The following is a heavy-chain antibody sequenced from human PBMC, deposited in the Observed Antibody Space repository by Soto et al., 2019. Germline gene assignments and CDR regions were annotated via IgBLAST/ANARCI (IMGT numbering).Heavy chain of an antibody. CDR1: GGSISSYY. CDR3: ARDGYYYDSSGYYPD. CDR2: IYYSGST. Sequence: QVQLQESGPGLVKPSETLSLTCTVSGGSISSYYWSWIRQPPGKGLEWIGYIYYSGSTNYNPSLKGRFTXXVDTSKNQFSLKLSSVTAADTAVYYCARDGYYYDSSGYYPDWGQGTLVTVSS. J-gene: IGHJ4*02. V-gene: IGHV4-59*01. D-gene: IGHD3-22*01.